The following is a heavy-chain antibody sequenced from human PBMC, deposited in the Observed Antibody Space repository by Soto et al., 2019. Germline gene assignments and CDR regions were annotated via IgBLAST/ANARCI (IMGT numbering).Heavy chain of an antibody. Sequence: SVKVSCKASGGTSSNYAISWVRQAPGQGLEWMGGIIPILDAVFYAPKFQGRVTITADESTSTAYMELSSLRSEDTAVYYCARDGATSDPYYYGMDVWGQGTTVTVSS. CDR3: ARDGATSDPYYYGMDV. CDR2: IIPILDAV. J-gene: IGHJ6*02. V-gene: IGHV1-69*13. CDR1: GGTSSNYA.